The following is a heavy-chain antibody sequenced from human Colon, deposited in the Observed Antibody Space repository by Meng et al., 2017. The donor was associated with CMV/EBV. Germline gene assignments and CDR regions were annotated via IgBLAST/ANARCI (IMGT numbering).Heavy chain of an antibody. CDR1: GFTFSDYY. J-gene: IGHJ5*02. V-gene: IGHV3-11*01. D-gene: IGHD6-13*01. CDR3: VRTPAAATGWFDP. CDR2: INSGGGTI. Sequence: GGSLRLSCATSGFTFSDYYMSWIRQAPGKGLEWVAYINSGGGTIYAESVKGRFTISRDNAKTSLYLQMNTLSADDTAVYYCVRTPAAATGWFDPWGQGTLVTVSS.